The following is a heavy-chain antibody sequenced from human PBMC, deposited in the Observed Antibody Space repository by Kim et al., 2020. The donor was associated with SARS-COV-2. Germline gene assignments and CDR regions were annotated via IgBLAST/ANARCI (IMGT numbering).Heavy chain of an antibody. J-gene: IGHJ4*02. CDR2: IYYSGSA. CDR1: GGSISSYY. D-gene: IGHD1-26*01. V-gene: IGHV4-59*01. Sequence: SETLSLTCTVSGGSISSYYWSWIRQPPGKGLEWIGYIYYSGSADYNPSLKSRVTISVDTSRNQFSLRLSSVTAADTAVYYCARFPRYYISPRDSGQVTL. CDR3: ARFPRYYISPRD.